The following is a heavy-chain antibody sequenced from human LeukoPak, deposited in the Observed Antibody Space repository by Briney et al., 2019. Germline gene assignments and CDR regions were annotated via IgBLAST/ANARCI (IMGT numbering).Heavy chain of an antibody. CDR3: ARDLGRAFDI. Sequence: SVRVSCKASGGTFSSYAISWVRQAPGQGLEWMGGIIPIFGTANYAQKFQGRVTITTDESTSTAYMELSSLRSEDTAVYYCARDLGRAFDIWGQGTMVTVSS. CDR2: IIPIFGTA. J-gene: IGHJ3*02. V-gene: IGHV1-69*05. D-gene: IGHD3-16*01. CDR1: GGTFSSYA.